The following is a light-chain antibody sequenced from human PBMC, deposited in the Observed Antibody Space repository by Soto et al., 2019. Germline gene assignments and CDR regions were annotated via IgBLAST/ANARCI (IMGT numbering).Light chain of an antibody. Sequence: DIQMTQSPSSLSASVGDRVTITCRASQGISTYLNWYHQKPGKAPKLLIYAASSLQSGVPSRFSGSGSETDFTLTISSLQSEDFATYYCQQYYSFPRTFGQGTKVDIK. V-gene: IGKV1-39*01. CDR1: QGISTY. CDR3: QQYYSFPRT. CDR2: AAS. J-gene: IGKJ1*01.